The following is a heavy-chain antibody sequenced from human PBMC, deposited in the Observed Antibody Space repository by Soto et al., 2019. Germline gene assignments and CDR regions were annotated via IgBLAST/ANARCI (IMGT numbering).Heavy chain of an antibody. CDR2: ISYDGSNK. Sequence: GGSLRLSCAASGFTFSSYAMHWVRQAPGKGLEWVAVISYDGSNKYYADSVKGRFTISRDNSKNTLYLQMNSLRAEDTAVYYCARDLYGGNDYFDYWGQGTLVTVSS. V-gene: IGHV3-30-3*01. CDR3: ARDLYGGNDYFDY. D-gene: IGHD2-15*01. J-gene: IGHJ4*02. CDR1: GFTFSSYA.